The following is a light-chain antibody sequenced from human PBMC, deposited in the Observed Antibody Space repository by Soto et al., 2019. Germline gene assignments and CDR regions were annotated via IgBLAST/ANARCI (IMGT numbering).Light chain of an antibody. CDR2: EVS. Sequence: QSVLTQPPSASGSPGQSVTISCTGTSSDVGGYNYVSWYQQHPGKAPKLMIYEVSKRPSGVPDRFSGSKSGNTASLTVSGLQAEDEADYCCSSCAGSNNLRVFGTGTKVTVL. V-gene: IGLV2-8*01. J-gene: IGLJ1*01. CDR3: SSCAGSNNLRV. CDR1: SSDVGGYNY.